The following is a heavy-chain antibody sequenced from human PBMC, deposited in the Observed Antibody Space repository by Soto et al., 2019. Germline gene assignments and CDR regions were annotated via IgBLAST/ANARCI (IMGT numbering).Heavy chain of an antibody. Sequence: QVQLQESGPGLVKPSQTLSLTCTVSGGSISSGDYYWSWIRQPPGKGLEWIGYIYYSGSTYYNPSLKSRGTISVDTSKNQFSLKLSSVTAADTAVYYCARDTPMVRGLITYHFDYWGQGTLVTVSS. D-gene: IGHD3-10*01. CDR3: ARDTPMVRGLITYHFDY. V-gene: IGHV4-30-4*01. CDR2: IYYSGST. J-gene: IGHJ4*02. CDR1: GGSISSGDYY.